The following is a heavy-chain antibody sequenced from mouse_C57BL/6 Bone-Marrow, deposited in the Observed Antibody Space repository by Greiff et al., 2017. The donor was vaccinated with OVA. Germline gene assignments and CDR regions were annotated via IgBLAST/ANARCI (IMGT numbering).Heavy chain of an antibody. V-gene: IGHV1-26*01. CDR1: GYTFTDYY. J-gene: IGHJ1*03. CDR2: INPNNGGT. CDR3: ARPSYYYGSPWYFDV. Sequence: EVQLQQSGPELVKPGASVKISCKASGYTFTDYYMNWVKQSHGKSLEWIGDINPNNGGTSYNQKFKGKATLTVDKSSSTAYMELRSLTSEDSAVYYCARPSYYYGSPWYFDVWGTGTTVTVSS. D-gene: IGHD1-1*01.